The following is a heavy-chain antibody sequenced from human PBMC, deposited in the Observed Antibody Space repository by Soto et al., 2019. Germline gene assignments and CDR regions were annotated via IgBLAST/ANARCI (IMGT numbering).Heavy chain of an antibody. CDR1: GFTFSSYA. CDR3: ARGLRVVVPAP. CDR2: ISYDGSNK. Sequence: LRLSCAASGFTFSSYAMHWVRQAPGKGLEWVAVISYDGSNKYYADSVKGRFTISRDNSKNKLNLQMNSLRVEDTAVYYCARGLRVVVPAPWGQGTLVTVSS. V-gene: IGHV3-30-3*01. D-gene: IGHD2-2*01. J-gene: IGHJ5*02.